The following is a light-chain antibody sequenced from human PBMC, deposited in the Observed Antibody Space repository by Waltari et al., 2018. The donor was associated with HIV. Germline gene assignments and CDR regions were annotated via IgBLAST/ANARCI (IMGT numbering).Light chain of an antibody. CDR2: ANT. CDR1: SSNIRAHYA. J-gene: IGLJ2*01. CDR3: QSFDNDLRGVF. Sequence: QSVLAQPPSVSGALGQRISISCNGTSSNIRAHYAVHWYRHLPGLAPKLLLFANTNRTAGVPDRFSGSKSGTSVSLAITGLQSEDEAEYFCQSFDNDLRGVFFGGGTKLTVL. V-gene: IGLV1-40*01.